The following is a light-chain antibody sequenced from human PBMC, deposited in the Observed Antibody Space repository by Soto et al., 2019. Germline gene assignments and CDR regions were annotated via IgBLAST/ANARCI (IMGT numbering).Light chain of an antibody. J-gene: IGLJ2*01. V-gene: IGLV2-8*01. CDR1: SSDVGGYNY. CDR3: SSYAASNSLGV. CDR2: EVS. Sequence: QSALTQPPSASGSPGQSVTISCIGTSSDVGGYNYVSWYQQHPGKAPKLMIYEVSKRPSGVPDRFSGSKSGNTASLTVSGRQAEEEADYYCSSYAASNSLGVFGGGTKVTVL.